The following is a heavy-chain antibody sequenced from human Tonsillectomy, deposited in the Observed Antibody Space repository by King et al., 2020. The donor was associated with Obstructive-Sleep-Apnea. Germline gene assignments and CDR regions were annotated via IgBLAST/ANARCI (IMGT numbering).Heavy chain of an antibody. CDR2: ISYDGSHK. Sequence: VQLVESGGGVVQPGRSLRLSCAASGFTFSSYAMHWFRQAPGKGLAWVAAISYDGSHKFYVDSVKGRFSISRDNSKNTLNLQMNSRRADDTAVYYCARARVVGASTYYFDYWGQGTLVTVSS. J-gene: IGHJ4*02. V-gene: IGHV3-30*14. CDR3: ARARVVGASTYYFDY. D-gene: IGHD1-26*01. CDR1: GFTFSSYA.